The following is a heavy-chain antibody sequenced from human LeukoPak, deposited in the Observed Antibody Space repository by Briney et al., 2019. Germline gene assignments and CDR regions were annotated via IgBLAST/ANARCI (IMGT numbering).Heavy chain of an antibody. Sequence: TGGSLRLSCAASGFTFSSYEMNWVRQAPGKGLEWVSYISSSGSTIYYADSVKGRFTISRDNAKNSLYLQMNSLRAEDTAVYYCARGSDYDSSGYPFDYWGQGTLVTVSS. D-gene: IGHD3-22*01. J-gene: IGHJ4*02. V-gene: IGHV3-48*03. CDR1: GFTFSSYE. CDR3: ARGSDYDSSGYPFDY. CDR2: ISSSGSTI.